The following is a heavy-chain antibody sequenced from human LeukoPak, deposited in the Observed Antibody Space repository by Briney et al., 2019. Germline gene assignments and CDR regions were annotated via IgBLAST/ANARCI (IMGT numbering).Heavy chain of an antibody. V-gene: IGHV3-23*01. CDR1: GFTFSSYA. CDR3: AKPRLESVLWFGCGIDY. CDR2: IRGRGDSI. J-gene: IGHJ4*01. D-gene: IGHD3-10*01. Sequence: RGSLSLSSAASGFTFSSYAMSGVSQAPGKGLEWVSAIRGRGDSIYYADSVKGRFTISRDNSKNTLYLKMNSLRAEDTAVYYCAKPRLESVLWFGCGIDYWGQG.